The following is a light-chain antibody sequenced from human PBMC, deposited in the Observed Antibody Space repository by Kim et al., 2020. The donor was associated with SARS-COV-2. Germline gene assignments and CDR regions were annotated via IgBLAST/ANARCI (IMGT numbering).Light chain of an antibody. CDR2: RDR. CDR1: KLGNTY. Sequence: SYELTQPPAVSVSPGQTARITCSADKLGNTYASWYQQRPGQSPLLVISRDRERPSWIPERFSGSSSGNTATLIISETQVTDEADYYCHLSDNRTALVFGG. CDR3: HLSDNRTALV. J-gene: IGLJ2*01. V-gene: IGLV3-1*01.